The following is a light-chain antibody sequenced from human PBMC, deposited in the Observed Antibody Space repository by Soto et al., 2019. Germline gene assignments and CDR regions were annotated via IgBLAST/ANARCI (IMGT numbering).Light chain of an antibody. CDR3: QHYNNHST. Sequence: DILMTQSPSTLSASVGDRVTITCRASQSISEWLAWYHQKPGKAPKILIYKASSLESGVSSSFSGSGTGTEFTLTISSLQPADFATFYCQHYNNHSTFGQGTKLEIK. V-gene: IGKV1-5*03. J-gene: IGKJ2*01. CDR2: KAS. CDR1: QSISEW.